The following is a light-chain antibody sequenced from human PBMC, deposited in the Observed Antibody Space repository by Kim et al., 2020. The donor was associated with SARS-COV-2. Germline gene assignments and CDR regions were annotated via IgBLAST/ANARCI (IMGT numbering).Light chain of an antibody. J-gene: IGLJ3*02. V-gene: IGLV2-11*01. CDR1: STDVGGYDL. CDR3: CSYAGSFSYV. Sequence: GQSVTISCTGTSTDVGGYDLVSWYQQFPGKAPKLIIYDVSKRPSGVPDRFSGSKSGNTASLTISGLQAEDEADYYCCSYAGSFSYVFGGGTQLTVL. CDR2: DVS.